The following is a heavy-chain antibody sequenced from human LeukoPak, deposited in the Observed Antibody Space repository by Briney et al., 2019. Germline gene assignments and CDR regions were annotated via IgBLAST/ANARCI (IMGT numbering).Heavy chain of an antibody. Sequence: GGSLRLSCVASGFTFSNYWMSWVRQAPGKGLEWVANIKPDGGEEYYVDSVKGRFSISRDNAKNSLYLQMNSLRVEDTALYFCTIAYGMDVWGQGTTVTVSS. CDR2: IKPDGGEE. J-gene: IGHJ6*02. CDR1: GFTFSNYW. CDR3: TIAYGMDV. V-gene: IGHV3-7*01.